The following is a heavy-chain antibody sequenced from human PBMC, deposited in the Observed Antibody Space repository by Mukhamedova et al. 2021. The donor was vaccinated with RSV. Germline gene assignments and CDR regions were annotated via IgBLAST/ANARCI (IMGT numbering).Heavy chain of an antibody. J-gene: IGHJ3*02. Sequence: GLEWIGYIYYSGSTNYNPSLKSRVTISVDTSKNQFSLKLSSVTAADTAVYYCARDRPYDFGSGYYSPDAFDIWGQGTMVTVSS. CDR2: IYYSGST. CDR3: ARDRPYDFGSGYYSPDAFDI. V-gene: IGHV4-59*01. D-gene: IGHD3-3*01.